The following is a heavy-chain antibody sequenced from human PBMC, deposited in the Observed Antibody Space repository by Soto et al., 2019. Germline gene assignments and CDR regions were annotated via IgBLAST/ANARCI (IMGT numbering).Heavy chain of an antibody. V-gene: IGHV1-18*01. CDR3: ARELAIRVSWASQTQNWFDP. CDR1: GYTFTSYG. J-gene: IGHJ5*02. Sequence: QVQLVQSGAEVKKPGASVKVSCKASGYTFTSYGISWVRQAPGQGLEWMGWISAYNGNTNYAQKLQGRVTMTTDTSTSTAYMELRSLRSDDTAVYYCARELAIRVSWASQTQNWFDPWGQGTLVTVSS. CDR2: ISAYNGNT. D-gene: IGHD2-21*01.